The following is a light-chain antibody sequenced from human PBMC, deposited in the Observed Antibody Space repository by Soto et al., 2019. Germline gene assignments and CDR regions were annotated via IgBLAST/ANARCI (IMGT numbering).Light chain of an antibody. CDR2: RAS. CDR3: QYYNSYSL. J-gene: IGKJ3*01. V-gene: IGKV1-5*03. CDR1: QSIRTW. Sequence: DIQMTQSPSTLSASVGDRVTITCRASQSIRTWLAWYQQKPGKAPKVLIYRASSLESGVPTRFSGSGSGTEFTLTISSLQPDDFATYYCQYYNSYSLFGPGTKVDIK.